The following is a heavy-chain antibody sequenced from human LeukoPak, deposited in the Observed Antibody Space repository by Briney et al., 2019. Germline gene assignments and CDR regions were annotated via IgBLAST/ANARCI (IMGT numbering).Heavy chain of an antibody. CDR1: GYTFTSYD. V-gene: IGHV1-8*01. D-gene: IGHD2-2*01. Sequence: ASVKVSCKASGYTFTSYDINWVRQATGQGLEWMGWMNPNSGNTGYAQKFQGRVTMTGNTSISTAYMELSSLRSEDTAVYYCARAQRYCSSTSCYGSYYYGMDVWGQGTTVTVSS. J-gene: IGHJ6*02. CDR2: MNPNSGNT. CDR3: ARAQRYCSSTSCYGSYYYGMDV.